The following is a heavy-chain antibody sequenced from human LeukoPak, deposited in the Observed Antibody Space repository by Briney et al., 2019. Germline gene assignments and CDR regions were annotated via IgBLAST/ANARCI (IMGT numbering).Heavy chain of an antibody. CDR3: ARLLDYGDLFDY. V-gene: IGHV1-69*13. D-gene: IGHD4-17*01. CDR2: IIPIFGTA. Sequence: ASVKVSCKASGGTFSSYAISWVRQAPGQGLEWMGEIIPIFGTANYAQKFQGRVTITADESTSTAYMELSSLRSEDTAVYYCARLLDYGDLFDYWGQGTLVTVSS. CDR1: GGTFSSYA. J-gene: IGHJ4*02.